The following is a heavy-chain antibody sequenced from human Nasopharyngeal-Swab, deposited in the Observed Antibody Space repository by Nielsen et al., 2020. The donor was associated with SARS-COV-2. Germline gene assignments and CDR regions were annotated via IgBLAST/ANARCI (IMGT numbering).Heavy chain of an antibody. J-gene: IGHJ6*03. CDR2: IYYSGGA. V-gene: IGHV4-59*01. Sequence: RQAPGKGLEWIGYIYYSGGANYNLSLKSRVTISVDTSKNQFSLKLSSVTAADTAVYYCARGRRVVRGVIITNYYYYYYMDVWGKGTTVTVSS. D-gene: IGHD3-10*01. CDR3: ARGRRVVRGVIITNYYYYYYMDV.